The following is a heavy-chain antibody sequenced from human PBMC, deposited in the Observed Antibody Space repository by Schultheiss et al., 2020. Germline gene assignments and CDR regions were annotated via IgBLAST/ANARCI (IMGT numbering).Heavy chain of an antibody. D-gene: IGHD4-23*01. CDR3: ARQGAGYGGNSGTFDY. V-gene: IGHV4-61*01. Sequence: SETLSLTCTVSGGSVSSGSYYWSWIRQPPGKGLEWIGYIYYSGSTYYNPSLKSRVTISVDTSKNQFSLKLSSVTAADTAVYFCARQGAGYGGNSGTFDYWGQGTLVTVS. J-gene: IGHJ4*02. CDR2: IYYSGST. CDR1: GGSVSSGSYY.